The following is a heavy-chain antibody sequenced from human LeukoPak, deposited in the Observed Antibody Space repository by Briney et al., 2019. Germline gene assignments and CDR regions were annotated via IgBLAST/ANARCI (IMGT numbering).Heavy chain of an antibody. D-gene: IGHD2-15*01. V-gene: IGHV3-21*01. CDR3: ARDYPDCSGGSCYPYYFDY. CDR2: ISSSSSYI. Sequence: PGGSLRLSCAASGFTFSSYSMNWVRQAPGKGLEWVSSISSSSSYIYYADSVKGRFTISRDNAKNSLYLQMNSLRAEDTAVYYCARDYPDCSGGSCYPYYFDYWGQGTLVTVSS. CDR1: GFTFSSYS. J-gene: IGHJ4*02.